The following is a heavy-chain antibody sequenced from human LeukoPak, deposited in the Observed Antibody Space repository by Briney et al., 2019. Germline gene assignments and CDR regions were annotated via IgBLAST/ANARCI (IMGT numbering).Heavy chain of an antibody. CDR3: ARSMVRVPGDP. CDR1: GYTFTSYY. Sequence: ASVKVSCKASGYTFTSYYMHWVRQAPGQGLEWMGIINPSGGSTSYARKFQGRVTMTRDTSTSTVYMELSSLRSGDTAVYYCARSMVRVPGDPWGQGTLVTVSS. CDR2: INPSGGST. V-gene: IGHV1-46*03. J-gene: IGHJ5*02. D-gene: IGHD3-10*01.